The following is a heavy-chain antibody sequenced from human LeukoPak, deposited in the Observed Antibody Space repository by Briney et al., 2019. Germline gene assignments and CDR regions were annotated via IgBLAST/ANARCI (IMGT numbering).Heavy chain of an antibody. Sequence: GGSLRLSCAASGFTFSSYSMNWVRQAPGKGLEWVSYISGSSGTIYYADAVKGRFTIYRDNAKNSLYLQMNSLRAEDTAVYYCARRSGFGVLYYMDVWGKGTTVTVSS. D-gene: IGHD3-16*01. CDR1: GFTFSSYS. V-gene: IGHV3-48*01. CDR3: ARRSGFGVLYYMDV. CDR2: ISGSSGTI. J-gene: IGHJ6*03.